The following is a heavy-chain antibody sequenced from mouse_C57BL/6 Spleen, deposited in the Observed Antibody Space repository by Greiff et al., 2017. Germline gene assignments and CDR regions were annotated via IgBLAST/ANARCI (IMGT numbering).Heavy chain of an antibody. J-gene: IGHJ2*01. CDR2: INPSNGGT. CDR3: AREDIYYDYFDY. V-gene: IGHV1-53*01. CDR1: GYTFTSYW. D-gene: IGHD2-4*01. Sequence: QVQLQQPGTELVKPWASVKLSCTASGYTFTSYWLHWVKQRPGQGHELNGNINPSNGGTNSNATFKSQATLTADKSSSTAYMQLSSLTSEDSAVYYCAREDIYYDYFDYWGQGTTLTVSS.